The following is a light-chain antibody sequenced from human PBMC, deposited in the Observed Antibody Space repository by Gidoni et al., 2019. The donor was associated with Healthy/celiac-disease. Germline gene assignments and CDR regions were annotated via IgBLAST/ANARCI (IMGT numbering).Light chain of an antibody. Sequence: DTALTQSPGTLSLSPGERATLSCRASQSVSTSYLAWYQQKPGQAPRILISGASSRATGIPDRFSGSGSGTDFTLTISRLEPEDFAVYYCQQYGSSLWTFGQGTKVEIK. V-gene: IGKV3-20*01. J-gene: IGKJ1*01. CDR2: GAS. CDR3: QQYGSSLWT. CDR1: QSVSTSY.